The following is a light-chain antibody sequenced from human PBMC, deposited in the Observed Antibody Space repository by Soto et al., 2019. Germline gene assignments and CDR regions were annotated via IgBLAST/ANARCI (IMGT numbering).Light chain of an antibody. J-gene: IGKJ4*01. CDR2: DAS. CDR3: QQYDNLPLT. CDR1: HHINNY. V-gene: IGKV1-33*01. Sequence: DIQMTQSPSSLSASVGDRVTITCQASHHINNYLNWYQQKPGKAPKLLIYDASNLETGVPSRFSGSGFGTDFIFTISSLQPEDFATYYCQQYDNLPLTFGGGTKVEMK.